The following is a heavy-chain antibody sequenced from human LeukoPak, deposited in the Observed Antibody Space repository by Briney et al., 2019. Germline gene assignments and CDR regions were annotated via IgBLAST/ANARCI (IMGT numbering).Heavy chain of an antibody. CDR2: IYYSGST. CDR1: GGSISSYY. D-gene: IGHD2-2*01. J-gene: IGHJ6*02. CDR3: ARHVRSSPTYYYYGMDV. Sequence: PSETLSLTCTVSGGSISSYYWSWIRQPPGKGLEWIGDIYYSGSTNYNPSLKSRVTISVDTSKNQFSLKLSSVTAADTAVYYCARHVRSSPTYYYYGMDVWGQGTTVTVSS. V-gene: IGHV4-59*08.